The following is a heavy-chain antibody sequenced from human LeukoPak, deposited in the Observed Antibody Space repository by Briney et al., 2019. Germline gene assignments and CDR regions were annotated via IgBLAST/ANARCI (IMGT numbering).Heavy chain of an antibody. Sequence: PGGSLRLSCGVSDYILYLYGKQWARQAPGKGLVWVSRIFTDGSTTSYADSVKGRFTISRDNAKNTLYLEMKSLRVEDTAVYFCARGLPREVTLDYWGQGTLVTVSP. V-gene: IGHV3-74*01. CDR3: ARGLPREVTLDY. D-gene: IGHD2-21*02. CDR2: IFTDGSTT. CDR1: DYILYLYG. J-gene: IGHJ4*01.